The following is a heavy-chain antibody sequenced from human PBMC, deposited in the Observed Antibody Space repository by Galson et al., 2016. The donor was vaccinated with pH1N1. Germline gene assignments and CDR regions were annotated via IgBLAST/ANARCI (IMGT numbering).Heavy chain of an antibody. V-gene: IGHV3-7*01. CDR2: IKQDGSDK. CDR3: VRAVGAMEAY. CDR1: GFTFSSYR. Sequence: SLRLSCAGSGFTFSSYRMHWVRQAPGKGLEWVANIKQDGSDKYYVDSVKGRTTISRDNAKNSLYLQMNSLRAEDTAVYYCVRAVGAMEAYWGQGTLVPVSS. J-gene: IGHJ4*02. D-gene: IGHD2-15*01.